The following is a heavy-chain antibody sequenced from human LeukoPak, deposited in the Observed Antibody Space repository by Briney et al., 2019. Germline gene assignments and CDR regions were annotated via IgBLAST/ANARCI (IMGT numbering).Heavy chain of an antibody. V-gene: IGHV3-21*01. J-gene: IGHJ4*02. CDR2: ISSSSSYI. CDR1: EFTFSSYS. CDR3: ATLDYYDANHFDY. D-gene: IGHD3-22*01. Sequence: GGSLRLSCAASEFTFSSYSMNWVRQAPGKGLEWVSSISSSSSYIYYADSVKGRFTISRDNAKNSLYLQMNSLRAEDTAVYYCATLDYYDANHFDYWGQGTLVTVSS.